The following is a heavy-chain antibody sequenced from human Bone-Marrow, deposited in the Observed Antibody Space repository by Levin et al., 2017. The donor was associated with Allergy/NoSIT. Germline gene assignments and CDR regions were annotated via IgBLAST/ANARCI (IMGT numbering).Heavy chain of an antibody. J-gene: IGHJ4*02. Sequence: GGSLRLSCAASGFSFSSYWMSWVRQAPGKGLEWVASMKQDGSEKYYVDSVKGRFTISRDNARNSLHLQMNSLRAEDTAVYYCARFRADSRKYQMLFRSRGPPGYFDYWGQGTLVTVSS. D-gene: IGHD2-2*01. CDR2: MKQDGSEK. V-gene: IGHV3-7*01. CDR1: GFSFSSYW. CDR3: ARFRADSRKYQMLFRSRGPPGYFDY.